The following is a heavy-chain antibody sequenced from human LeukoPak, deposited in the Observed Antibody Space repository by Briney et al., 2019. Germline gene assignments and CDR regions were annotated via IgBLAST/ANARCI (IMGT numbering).Heavy chain of an antibody. V-gene: IGHV3-66*01. Sequence: GGSLRLSCAASGFTVSSNYMSWVRQAPGKGLEWVSVIYSAGSTYYADSVKGRFTISRDNSKNTLYLQMNSLRAEDTAVYYCARDYYGSGSSNWFDPWGQGTLVTVSS. CDR1: GFTVSSNY. CDR2: IYSAGST. J-gene: IGHJ5*02. D-gene: IGHD3-10*01. CDR3: ARDYYGSGSSNWFDP.